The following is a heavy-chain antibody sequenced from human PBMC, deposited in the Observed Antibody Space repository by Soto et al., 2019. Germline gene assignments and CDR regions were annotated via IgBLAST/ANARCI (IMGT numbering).Heavy chain of an antibody. J-gene: IGHJ4*02. V-gene: IGHV4-34*01. CDR2: IDHTGST. CDR3: GRNYGGTALDY. CDR1: GGSFSGYY. D-gene: IGHD2-15*01. Sequence: QVQLQQWGAGLLKPSETLSLTCAVYGGSFSGYYWSWIRQPPGKGLEWIGEIDHTGSTNYNPSLMSRFTISLDPPKTHFPLKLTSVPAAHPAGYSWGRNYGGTALDYRAEGTL.